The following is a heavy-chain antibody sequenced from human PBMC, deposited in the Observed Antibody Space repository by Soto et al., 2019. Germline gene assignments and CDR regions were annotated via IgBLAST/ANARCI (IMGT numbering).Heavy chain of an antibody. J-gene: IGHJ4*02. Sequence: GGSLRLSCTTSGFTFSDYGMSWVRQAPGKGLEWVGFIRSKRSGGTTEYAASVKGRFIISRDDSKSIAYLQMNSLKTEDTAVYYCTGRDFWSPYYTGDYWGQGTLVTVSS. D-gene: IGHD3-3*01. CDR2: IRSKRSGGTT. CDR3: TGRDFWSPYYTGDY. CDR1: GFTFSDYG. V-gene: IGHV3-49*04.